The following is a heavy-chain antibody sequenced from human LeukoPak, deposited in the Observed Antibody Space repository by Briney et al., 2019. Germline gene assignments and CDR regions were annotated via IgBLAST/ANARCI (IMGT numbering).Heavy chain of an antibody. D-gene: IGHD6-13*01. CDR3: ARKASSWYANDAFDI. CDR1: GYTFTGYY. J-gene: IGHJ3*02. V-gene: IGHV1-2*02. Sequence: GASVKVSCKASGYTFTGYYMHWLRQAPGQGLEWMGWINPNSGGTNYAQKFQGRVTMTRDTSISTAYMELSRLRSDDTAVYYCARKASSWYANDAFDIWGQGTMVTVSS. CDR2: INPNSGGT.